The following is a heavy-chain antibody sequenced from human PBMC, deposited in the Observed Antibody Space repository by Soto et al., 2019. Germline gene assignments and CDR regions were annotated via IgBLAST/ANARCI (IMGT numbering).Heavy chain of an antibody. V-gene: IGHV4-34*01. CDR2: INHSGST. D-gene: IGHD2-15*01. J-gene: IGHJ3*02. Sequence: SETLSINCAGYCGSTSAYYWSFIRQLPGKGLEWIGEINHSGSTNYNPSLKSRVTISVDTSKNQFSLKLSSVTAADTAVYYCARVFLMVVAATQVSAFDIWGQGTMVT. CDR1: CGSTSAYY. CDR3: ARVFLMVVAATQVSAFDI.